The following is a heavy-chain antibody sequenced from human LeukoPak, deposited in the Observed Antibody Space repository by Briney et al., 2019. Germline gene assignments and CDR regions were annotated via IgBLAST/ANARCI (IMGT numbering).Heavy chain of an antibody. Sequence: PGGSLRLSCAASGFTFSSYSMNWVRQAPGKGLEWVSSISSSSSYIYYADSVKGRFTISRDNAKNSLYLQMNSLRAEDTAVYYCASLLSILVVPAAMSTSSRGADYYYYYGMDVWGQGTTVTVSS. V-gene: IGHV3-21*01. CDR3: ASLLSILVVPAAMSTSSRGADYYYYYGMDV. J-gene: IGHJ6*02. CDR1: GFTFSSYS. D-gene: IGHD2-2*01. CDR2: ISSSSSYI.